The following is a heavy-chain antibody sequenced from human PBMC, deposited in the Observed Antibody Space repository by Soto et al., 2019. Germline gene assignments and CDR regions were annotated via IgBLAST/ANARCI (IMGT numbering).Heavy chain of an antibody. CDR2: IFSDNER. J-gene: IGHJ6*02. V-gene: IGHV2-26*01. CDR1: GFALTTVKMG. CDR3: ARMKVDSYKFYYAMDV. D-gene: IGHD3-9*01. Sequence: SGPTLVNPTETLTLTCTVSGFALTTVKMGVSWIRQPPGKALELLAHIFSDNERSYSTSLQGRLTISKDTSGSQVVLSMTNVDPVDTATYYCARMKVDSYKFYYAMDVWGQGTTVTVSS.